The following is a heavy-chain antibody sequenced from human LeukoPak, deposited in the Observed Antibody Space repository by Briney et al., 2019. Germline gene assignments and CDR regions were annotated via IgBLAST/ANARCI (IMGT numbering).Heavy chain of an antibody. J-gene: IGHJ4*02. CDR2: ISYDGSNK. V-gene: IGHV3-30-3*01. CDR1: GFTFSSYA. D-gene: IGHD3-22*01. CDR3: ARGSNYYDSSGYRYYFDY. Sequence: GRSLRLSCAASGFTFSSYAMHWVRQAPGKGLEWVAVISYDGSNKYYADSVKGRSTISRDNSKNTLYLQMNSLRAEDTAVYYCARGSNYYDSSGYRYYFDYWGQGTLVTVSS.